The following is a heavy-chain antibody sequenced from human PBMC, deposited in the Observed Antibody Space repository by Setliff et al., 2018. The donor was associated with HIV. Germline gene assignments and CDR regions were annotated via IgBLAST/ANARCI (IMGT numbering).Heavy chain of an antibody. CDR3: ANIPGYSSK. D-gene: IGHD2-2*01. CDR1: AFSFTQTW. CDR2: IRIASGPA. Sequence: GGSLRLSCVASAFSFTQTWMSWVRQAPGKGLEWLGRIRIASGPAEYAAPVKGKIIISRDDSKNTVYLVMNSLKTEDTGVYYCANIPGYSSKWGLGTLVTVSS. J-gene: IGHJ4*02. V-gene: IGHV3-15*01.